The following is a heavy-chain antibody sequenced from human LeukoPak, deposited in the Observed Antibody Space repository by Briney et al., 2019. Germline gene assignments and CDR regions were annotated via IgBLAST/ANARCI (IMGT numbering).Heavy chain of an antibody. V-gene: IGHV3-23*01. Sequence: PGGSLRLSCAASGFTFSSYSMNWVRQAPGKGLEWVSAISDSGGSTFYADSVEGRFTISRDNSKNMLYLQMNSLRAEDTAVYYCAKGLYSSSSYFDYWGQGTLVTVSS. CDR1: GFTFSSYS. CDR2: ISDSGGST. CDR3: AKGLYSSSSYFDY. D-gene: IGHD6-6*01. J-gene: IGHJ4*02.